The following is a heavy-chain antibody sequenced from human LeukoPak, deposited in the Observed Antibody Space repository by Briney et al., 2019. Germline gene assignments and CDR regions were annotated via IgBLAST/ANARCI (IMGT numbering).Heavy chain of an antibody. D-gene: IGHD6-6*01. J-gene: IGHJ1*01. CDR2: IRYDGSNK. Sequence: SGGSLRLSCAASGFTFSSYGMHWVRQAPGKGLEWVAFIRYDGSNKYYADSVKGRFTISRDNSKNTLYLQMNSLRAEDTAVYYCAKAASIAARRPGPEYFQHWGQGTLVTVSS. CDR3: AKAASIAARRPGPEYFQH. V-gene: IGHV3-30*02. CDR1: GFTFSSYG.